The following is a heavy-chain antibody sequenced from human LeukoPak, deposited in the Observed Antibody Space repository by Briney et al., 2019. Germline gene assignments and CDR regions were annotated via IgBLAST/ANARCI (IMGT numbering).Heavy chain of an antibody. J-gene: IGHJ1*01. CDR2: LSASSTTI. CDR1: GFTFSSYS. D-gene: IGHD6-13*01. V-gene: IGHV3-48*01. CDR3: ARAWREAAAFVYFHH. Sequence: GGSLRLSCAASGFTFSSYSMNWVRQAPGKRLEWVSYLSASSTTIYYADSVKGRFTISRDNAKNSLYLQMNSLRAEDTAVYYCARAWREAAAFVYFHHWGQGTLVTVSS.